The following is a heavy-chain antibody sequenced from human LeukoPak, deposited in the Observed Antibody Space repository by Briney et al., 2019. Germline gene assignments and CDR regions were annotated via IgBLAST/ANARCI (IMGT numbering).Heavy chain of an antibody. CDR3: AKNGLGAVVKTD. Sequence: GASVKVSCKASGYTFTGYYMHWVRQAPGQGRDWMGWINTNTGNPTYAQRFTGRIVFSLDTSVSTAYLQISSLKAEDSAVYYSAKNGLGAVVKTDWGQGTLVTVSS. CDR1: GYTFTGYY. J-gene: IGHJ4*02. D-gene: IGHD3-22*01. V-gene: IGHV7-4-1*02. CDR2: INTNTGNP.